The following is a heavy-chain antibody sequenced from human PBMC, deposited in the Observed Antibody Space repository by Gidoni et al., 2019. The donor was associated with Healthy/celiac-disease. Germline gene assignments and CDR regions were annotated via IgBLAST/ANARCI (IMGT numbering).Heavy chain of an antibody. Sequence: QVQLVQSGDEVKKPGSSVKVSCKASGGTFSSYAISWVRQAPGQGLEWMGGIIPIFGTANYAQKFQGRVTITADESTSTAYMELSSLRSEDTAVYYCSRDKRPLATTQFWYFDLWCRGTLVTVSS. V-gene: IGHV1-69*01. CDR3: SRDKRPLATTQFWYFDL. CDR1: GGTFSSYA. J-gene: IGHJ2*01. CDR2: IIPIFGTA. D-gene: IGHD5-12*01.